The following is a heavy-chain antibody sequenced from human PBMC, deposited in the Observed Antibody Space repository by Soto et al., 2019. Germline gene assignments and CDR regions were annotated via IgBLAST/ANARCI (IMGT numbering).Heavy chain of an antibody. CDR1: GFTFSDHY. V-gene: IGHV3-72*01. CDR2: SRDKVHSHTT. J-gene: IGHJ4*02. Sequence: EVQLAGSGGGLVQPGGSLRLSCAASGFTFSDHYMDWVRQAPGKGLEWVGRSRDKVHSHTTEYAASVKGRFTISRSDSENSLYLQMNSLKTEDTAVYYCARGVVSTGYFDYWGQGTLVTVSS. D-gene: IGHD5-12*01. CDR3: ARGVVSTGYFDY.